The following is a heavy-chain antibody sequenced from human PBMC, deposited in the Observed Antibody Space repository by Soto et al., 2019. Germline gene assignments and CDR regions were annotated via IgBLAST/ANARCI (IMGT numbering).Heavy chain of an antibody. D-gene: IGHD6-13*01. J-gene: IGHJ6*01. Sequence: QVQLVQSGAEVKKPGSSVKVSCKASGGTFSSYAISWVRQAPGQGLEWMGGIIPIFGTANYAQKFQGRVTITADESTSTAYMELSSLRSDDTAVYYWARAQGSAATGIYYYFGMDVWGQGTTVTVSS. V-gene: IGHV1-69*12. CDR3: ARAQGSAATGIYYYFGMDV. CDR2: IIPIFGTA. CDR1: GGTFSSYA.